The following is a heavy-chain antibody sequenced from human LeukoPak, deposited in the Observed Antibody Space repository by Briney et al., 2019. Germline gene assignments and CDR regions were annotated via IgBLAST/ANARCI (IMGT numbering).Heavy chain of an antibody. CDR1: GFTFNSYG. D-gene: IGHD2-15*01. CDR3: AKDPGYLDY. J-gene: IGHJ4*02. Sequence: GRSLRLPCAASGFTFNSYGMYWVRHAPGKGLEWVALISYDGRNIYYADSLKGRFAITRDNAKNTVHLEMNSLTSEDTAVYYCAKDPGYLDYWGQGTLVTVSS. V-gene: IGHV3-30*18. CDR2: ISYDGRNI.